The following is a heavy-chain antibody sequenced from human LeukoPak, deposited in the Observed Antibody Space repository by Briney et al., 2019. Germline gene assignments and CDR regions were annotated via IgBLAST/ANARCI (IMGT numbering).Heavy chain of an antibody. V-gene: IGHV3-7*04. CDR1: GFTFTAYW. CDR2: IRDDGSEE. Sequence: PGGSLRLSCAASGFTFTAYWMTWVRQAPGRGLEWVANIRDDGSEEYYGDSVRGRFTISRDNAKNPVDLQMHSLRVEDTAVYYCARVLGLKGFDSWGQGTLVTVSS. D-gene: IGHD7-27*01. CDR3: ARVLGLKGFDS. J-gene: IGHJ5*01.